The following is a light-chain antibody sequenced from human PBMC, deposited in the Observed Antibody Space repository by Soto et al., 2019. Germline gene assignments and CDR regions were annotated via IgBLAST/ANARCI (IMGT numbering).Light chain of an antibody. CDR1: QSLLYNNTYNY. CDR3: MQALQSLT. Sequence: EIVMTQSPLTLPATPGEPASISCSSSQSLLYNNTYNYLDWYVQKPGQSPQLLIYFGSNRAPGVPDRFSGSGSGTDFTLKINRVEAEDVGTYYCMQALQSLTFGQGTRLEIK. J-gene: IGKJ5*01. V-gene: IGKV2-28*01. CDR2: FGS.